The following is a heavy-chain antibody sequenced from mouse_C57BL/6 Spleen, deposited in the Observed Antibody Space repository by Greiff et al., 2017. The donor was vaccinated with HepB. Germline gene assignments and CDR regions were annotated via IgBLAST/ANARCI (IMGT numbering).Heavy chain of an antibody. Sequence: VQLQQSGAELARPGASVKLSCKASGYTFTSYGISWVKQRTGQGLEWIGEIYPRSGNTYYNDKFKGKATLAADKSSSTAYMELRSLTSTDSAVYFCARDSSEAMDYWGQGTSVTVSS. CDR2: IYPRSGNT. J-gene: IGHJ4*01. V-gene: IGHV1-81*01. CDR1: GYTFTSYG. CDR3: ARDSSEAMDY. D-gene: IGHD3-2*02.